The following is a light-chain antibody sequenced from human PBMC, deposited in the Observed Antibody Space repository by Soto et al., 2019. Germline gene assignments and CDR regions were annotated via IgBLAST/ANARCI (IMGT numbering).Light chain of an antibody. CDR1: QSISSW. CDR3: QLYCIFSLP. Sequence: DIQMTQSPSTLSASVGDRVTITCRASQSISSWLAWYQQKPGKAPKLLIQKASSLESGVPSRVSGSGSGTEFTVTVSSLQPDDFATYYCQLYCIFSLPFRGGTNVQIK. V-gene: IGKV1-5*03. CDR2: KAS. J-gene: IGKJ4*01.